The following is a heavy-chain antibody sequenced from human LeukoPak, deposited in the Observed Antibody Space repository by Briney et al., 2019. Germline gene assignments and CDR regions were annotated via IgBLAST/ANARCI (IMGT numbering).Heavy chain of an antibody. J-gene: IGHJ5*02. CDR2: INPNSGGT. Sequence: ASVKVSCKASGYTFTGYYMHWVRQAPGQGLEWMGWINPNSGGTNYAQKFQGRVTMTRDTSISTVYMELTRLTSDDTAAYYCATVPCVISSCSPDNWFDPWGQGTLVTVSS. CDR3: ATVPCVISSCSPDNWFDP. V-gene: IGHV1-2*02. CDR1: GYTFTGYY. D-gene: IGHD2-2*01.